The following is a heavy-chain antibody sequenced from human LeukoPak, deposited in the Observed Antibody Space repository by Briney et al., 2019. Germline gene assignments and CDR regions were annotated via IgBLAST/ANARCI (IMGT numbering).Heavy chain of an antibody. CDR3: AKVLSPGPQAVAGKNWFDP. D-gene: IGHD6-19*01. CDR2: IIPILGIA. CDR1: GGTFSSYA. Sequence: ASVKVSCKAAGGTFSSYAISWVRQAPGQGLEWMGRIIPILGIANYAQKFQGRVTITAGKSTSTAYMELSSLRSEDTAVYYCAKVLSPGPQAVAGKNWFDPWGQGTLVTVSS. J-gene: IGHJ5*02. V-gene: IGHV1-69*04.